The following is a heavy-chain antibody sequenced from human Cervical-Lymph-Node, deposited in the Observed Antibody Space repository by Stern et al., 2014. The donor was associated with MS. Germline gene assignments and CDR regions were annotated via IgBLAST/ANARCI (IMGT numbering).Heavy chain of an antibody. J-gene: IGHJ6*02. CDR1: GYTFIVYY. Sequence: EQLVQSGAEVRKSGASVKISCKASGYTFIVYYMHWVRQAPGQGLEWMGLIIPGDGTTTYAQKFQGRVTMTRDTATSSVYMHLSSLRSEDTAVYFCARGVTRSSYYYGLDVWGQGTTVTVSS. CDR2: IIPGDGTT. V-gene: IGHV1-46*01. CDR3: ARGVTRSSYYYGLDV. D-gene: IGHD4-11*01.